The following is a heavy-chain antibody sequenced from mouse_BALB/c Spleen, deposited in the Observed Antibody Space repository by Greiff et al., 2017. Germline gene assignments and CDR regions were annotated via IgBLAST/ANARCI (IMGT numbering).Heavy chain of an antibody. CDR3: AREQLGLRAWFAY. D-gene: IGHD3-1*01. V-gene: IGHV1S137*01. J-gene: IGHJ3*01. CDR1: GYTFTDYA. Sequence: VQLQQSGAELVRPGVSVKISCKGSGYTFTDYAMHWVKQSHAKSLEWIGVISTYYGDASYNQKFKGKATMTVDKSSSTAYMELARLTSDDSAIYYCAREQLGLRAWFAYWGQGTLVTVSA. CDR2: ISTYYGDA.